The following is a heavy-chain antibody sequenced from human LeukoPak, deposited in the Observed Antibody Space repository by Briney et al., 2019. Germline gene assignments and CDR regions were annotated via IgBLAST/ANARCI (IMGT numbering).Heavy chain of an antibody. CDR1: GDSISSSSYY. CDR3: ARHYLPGSGNSGYMDV. D-gene: IGHD3-10*01. Sequence: SETLSLTCTVSGDSISSSSYYWGWIRQPPGKGLEWIGSIYYRGSTYYSPSLKSRVTISVDTSKNQFSLKLSSVTAADTAVYYCARHYLPGSGNSGYMDVWGKGTTVTVSS. CDR2: IYYRGST. J-gene: IGHJ6*03. V-gene: IGHV4-39*01.